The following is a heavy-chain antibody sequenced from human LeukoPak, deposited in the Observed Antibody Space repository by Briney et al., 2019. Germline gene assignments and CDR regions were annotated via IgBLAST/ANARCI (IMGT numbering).Heavy chain of an antibody. CDR3: AKEGRSLQTY. Sequence: GGSLRLSCAASGFIFRTYWMSWVRQAPGQGLEWVANIKQDGSEKYYVDSVKGRFTISRDNAKNSLYLQMNSLRVEDTAVYYCAKEGRSLQTYWGQGTLVTVSS. J-gene: IGHJ4*02. D-gene: IGHD5-24*01. CDR1: GFIFRTYW. CDR2: IKQDGSEK. V-gene: IGHV3-7*03.